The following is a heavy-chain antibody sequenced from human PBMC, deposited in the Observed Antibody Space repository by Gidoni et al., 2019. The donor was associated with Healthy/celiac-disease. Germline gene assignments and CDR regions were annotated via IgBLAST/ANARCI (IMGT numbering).Heavy chain of an antibody. V-gene: IGHV3-73*02. J-gene: IGHJ4*02. D-gene: IGHD6-19*01. Sequence: EVQLVESGGGLVQPGGSLKLSCAASGFTFSGSAMHWVRQASGKGLEWVGRIRSKANSYATAYAASVKGRFTISRDDSKNTAYLQMNSLKTEDTAVYYCTRLSSGWYGSYDYWGQGTLVTVSS. CDR2: IRSKANSYAT. CDR1: GFTFSGSA. CDR3: TRLSSGWYGSYDY.